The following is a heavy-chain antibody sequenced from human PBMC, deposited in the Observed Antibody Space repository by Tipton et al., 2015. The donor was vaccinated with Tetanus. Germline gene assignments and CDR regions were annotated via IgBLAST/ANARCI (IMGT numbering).Heavy chain of an antibody. J-gene: IGHJ4*02. CDR1: GGSFSAYY. Sequence: TLSLTCAVYGGSFSAYYWSWIRQTPGKGLEWIGEVNQSGSTKYNPSFNSRAAISVDTSKSQLSLRVRSVTAADTAVYYCARGRTMSGVVAPFDLWGQGTQVTVSS. V-gene: IGHV4-34*01. D-gene: IGHD3-3*01. CDR3: ARGRTMSGVVAPFDL. CDR2: VNQSGST.